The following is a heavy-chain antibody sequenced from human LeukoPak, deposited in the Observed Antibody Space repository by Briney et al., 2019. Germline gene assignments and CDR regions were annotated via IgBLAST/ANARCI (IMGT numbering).Heavy chain of an antibody. CDR2: VNHSGST. Sequence: SETLSLTCAVYGGSFSGYYWSWIRQPPGKGLEWIGEVNHSGSTNYNPSLKSRVTISVDTSKNQFSLKLSSVTAADTAVYYCASITSAYCGGDCYPEYNWFDPWGQGTLVTVSS. V-gene: IGHV4-34*01. D-gene: IGHD2-21*02. J-gene: IGHJ5*02. CDR1: GGSFSGYY. CDR3: ASITSAYCGGDCYPEYNWFDP.